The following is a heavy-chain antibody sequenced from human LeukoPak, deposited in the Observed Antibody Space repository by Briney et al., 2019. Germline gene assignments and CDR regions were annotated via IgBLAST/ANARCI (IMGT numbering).Heavy chain of an antibody. V-gene: IGHV1-2*02. D-gene: IGHD3-10*01. CDR1: GYTFTGYY. CDR3: AREAHGSGTYYSDY. Sequence: GASVKVSCKASGYTFTGYYIHWVRQAPGQGPEWMGWINTNSGDTYYAQMFQGRVTMTRDTSITTAYMELSRLRSDDRAVYYCAREAHGSGTYYSDYWGQGTLVTVSS. CDR2: INTNSGDT. J-gene: IGHJ4*02.